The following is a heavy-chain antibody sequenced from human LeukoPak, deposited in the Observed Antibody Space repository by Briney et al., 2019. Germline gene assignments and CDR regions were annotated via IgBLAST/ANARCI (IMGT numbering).Heavy chain of an antibody. CDR1: GFTFSTSG. CDR2: IGTGSSDI. D-gene: IGHD6-25*01. V-gene: IGHV3-21*03. CDR3: ARKAATGPSVDY. Sequence: GGSLRLSCAGSGFTFSTSGMNWVRQAPGEGLELVSFIGTGSSDIYYADSVKGRFTISRDNAKDSLYLQMNSLRAEDTAVYYCARKAATGPSVDYWGQGTLVTVSS. J-gene: IGHJ4*02.